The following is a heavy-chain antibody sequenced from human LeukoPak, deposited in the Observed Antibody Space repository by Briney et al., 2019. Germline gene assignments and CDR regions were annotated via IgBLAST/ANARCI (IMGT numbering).Heavy chain of an antibody. CDR3: ARLLTDLRAVDY. CDR1: GDSISSRSYY. V-gene: IGHV4-39*01. D-gene: IGHD4-17*01. J-gene: IGHJ4*02. Sequence: SETLSLTCTVSGDSISSRSYYWAWIRQPPGKGLEWIVSLSYSGSTYYNPSLKSRVTVSIDTSRNHFSLKLTSVAAADTAVYYCARLLTDLRAVDYWGQGTLVTVSS. CDR2: LSYSGST.